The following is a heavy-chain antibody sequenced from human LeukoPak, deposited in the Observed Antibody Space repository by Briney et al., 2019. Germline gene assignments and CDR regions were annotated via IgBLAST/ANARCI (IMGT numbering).Heavy chain of an antibody. D-gene: IGHD1-7*01. CDR2: IWDEGSNG. CDR3: ARYGITGTTPRYYYGMDV. CDR1: GFSFSNSG. Sequence: QTGGSLRLSCAASGFSFSNSGMHWVRQAPGKGLEWVAVIWDEGSNGNYADFVKGRFTISRDNSKNTLYLQMNSLRAEDTAVYYCARYGITGTTPRYYYGMDVWGQGTTVTVSS. V-gene: IGHV3-33*01. J-gene: IGHJ6*02.